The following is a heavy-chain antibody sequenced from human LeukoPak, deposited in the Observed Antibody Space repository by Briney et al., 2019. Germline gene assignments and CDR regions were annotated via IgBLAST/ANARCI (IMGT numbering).Heavy chain of an antibody. D-gene: IGHD3-10*01. Sequence: SETLSLTCTVSGGSVSRGSYYWNWIRQPPGKGLEWIGYIYYSGSTNYNPSLKSRVTISVDTSKNQFSLKLSSVTAADTAVYYCARGGWLDPWGQGTLVTVSS. V-gene: IGHV4-61*01. J-gene: IGHJ5*02. CDR3: ARGGWLDP. CDR2: IYYSGST. CDR1: GGSVSRGSYY.